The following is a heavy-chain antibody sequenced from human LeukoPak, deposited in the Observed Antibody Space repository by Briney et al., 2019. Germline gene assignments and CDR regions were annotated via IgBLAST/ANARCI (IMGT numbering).Heavy chain of an antibody. CDR2: ISSSSSYI. Sequence: GGSLRLSCAASGFTFSSYSMNWVRQAPGKGLEWVSSISSSSSYIYYADSVTGRFTISRDNAKNSLYLQMNSLRAEDTAVYYCARILHGSGSYGLDYWGQGTLVTVSS. CDR1: GFTFSSYS. V-gene: IGHV3-21*01. J-gene: IGHJ4*02. CDR3: ARILHGSGSYGLDY. D-gene: IGHD3-10*01.